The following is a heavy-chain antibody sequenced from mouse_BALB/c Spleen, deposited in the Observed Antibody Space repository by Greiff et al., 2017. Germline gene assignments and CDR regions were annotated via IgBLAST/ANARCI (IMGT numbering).Heavy chain of an antibody. D-gene: IGHD2-14*01. CDR3: TRQEVRTWFAY. CDR1: GFTFSNYW. Sequence: EVQRVESGGGLVQPGGSMKLSCVASGFTFSNYWMNWVRQSPEKGLEWVAEIRLKSNNYATHYAESVKGRFTISRDDSKSSVYLQMNNLRAEDTGIYYCTRQEVRTWFAYWGQGTLVTVSA. J-gene: IGHJ3*01. V-gene: IGHV6-6*02. CDR2: IRLKSNNYAT.